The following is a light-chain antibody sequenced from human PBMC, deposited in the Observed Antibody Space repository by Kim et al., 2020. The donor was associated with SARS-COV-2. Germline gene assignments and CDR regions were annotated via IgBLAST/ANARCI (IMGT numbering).Light chain of an antibody. V-gene: IGLV3-21*04. CDR3: QVWHYSTNHCV. CDR1: NIGGQN. CDR2: FNS. Sequence: SYELTQPPAVSVAPGESAMITCGGNNIGGQNVHWYQQKSGQAPVLVIYFNSGRPSGIPERFSGSTSGNTATLTILSVETGDEADYYCQVWHYSTNHCVFGGGTQLTVL. J-gene: IGLJ2*01.